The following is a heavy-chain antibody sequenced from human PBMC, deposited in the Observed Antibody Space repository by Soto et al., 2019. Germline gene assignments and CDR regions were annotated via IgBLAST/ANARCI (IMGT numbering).Heavy chain of an antibody. J-gene: IGHJ3*02. CDR1: GFTFGSYA. D-gene: IGHD4-17*01. CDR2: AGPSGSST. V-gene: IGHV3-23*01. Sequence: LRLSCAASGFTFGSYAMSWVRLAPGKGLEWVSVAGPSGSSTFYADSVRGRFTISRDNSKNTLYLQMNSLRAEDTAVYYCAREQSLTTYDAFDIWGQGTMVTVS. CDR3: AREQSLTTYDAFDI.